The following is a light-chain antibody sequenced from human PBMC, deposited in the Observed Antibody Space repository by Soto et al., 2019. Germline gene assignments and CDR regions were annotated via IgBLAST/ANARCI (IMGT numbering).Light chain of an antibody. J-gene: IGKJ3*01. Sequence: EIVLTQSPGTLSFSPGERATLSCRAIQSGASSHLAWYRQKPGQTPRLLIYDAASRATGIPARISGSGSGTAFTLTISRLETEDFAAYYCQHYGSAPFTVGPGTKVDSK. V-gene: IGKV3-20*01. CDR2: DAA. CDR3: QHYGSAPFT. CDR1: QSGASSH.